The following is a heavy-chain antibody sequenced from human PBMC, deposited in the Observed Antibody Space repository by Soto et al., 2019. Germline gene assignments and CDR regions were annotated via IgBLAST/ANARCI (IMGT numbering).Heavy chain of an antibody. D-gene: IGHD3-16*02. Sequence: QVQLVESGGGVVQPGRSLRLSCAASGFTFSSYGMHWVRQAPGKGLAWVAVIWYDGSNKYYADSVKGRFTISRDNSKNTVYLQMNSLRAEETAVYYCVRDRSWTSGMDVWGQGTTVTVSS. J-gene: IGHJ6*02. CDR2: IWYDGSNK. CDR1: GFTFSSYG. CDR3: VRDRSWTSGMDV. V-gene: IGHV3-33*01.